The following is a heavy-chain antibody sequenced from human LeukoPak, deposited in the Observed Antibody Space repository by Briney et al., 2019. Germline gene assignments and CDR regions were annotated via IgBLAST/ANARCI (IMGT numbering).Heavy chain of an antibody. D-gene: IGHD5-12*01. Sequence: ASVKVSCKASGHTFTNYDINWVRQATGQGLQWMGWMNPNSGHTGYAQKFQGRVTITRNTSITTAYMELSSLRSEDKAVYYCARGRASAGGYGGYDWGVWFDPWGQGTLVTVSS. CDR3: ARGRASAGGYGGYDWGVWFDP. V-gene: IGHV1-8*03. CDR1: GHTFTNYD. CDR2: MNPNSGHT. J-gene: IGHJ5*02.